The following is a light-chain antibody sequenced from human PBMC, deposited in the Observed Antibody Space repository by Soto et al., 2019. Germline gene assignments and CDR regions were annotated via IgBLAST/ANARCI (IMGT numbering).Light chain of an antibody. J-gene: IGLJ3*02. Sequence: QAVVTQEPSFSVSPGGTVTLTCGLTSGSVSTSYYPSWYQQTPGQAPRTLIYSTNTRSSGVPDRFSGSILGNKAALTITGAQADDESYYYCVVSMSGSWVFGGGTKLTVL. V-gene: IGLV8-61*01. CDR2: STN. CDR1: SGSVSTSYY. CDR3: VVSMSGSWV.